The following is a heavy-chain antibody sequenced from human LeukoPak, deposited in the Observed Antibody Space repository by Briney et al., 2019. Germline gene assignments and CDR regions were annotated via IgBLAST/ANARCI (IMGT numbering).Heavy chain of an antibody. J-gene: IGHJ4*02. V-gene: IGHV3-9*01. CDR2: IRWNSGTI. Sequence: PGGSLRLTCAGSGFIFNNYAMHSVRQPPGKGLEWVSGIRWNSGTIDYADSVRGRFTISRDNAKNSLYLQMDSLRVEDTAFYYCAKDNRRHYTSGPNPDSLHWGQGALVTVSS. CDR3: AKDNRRHYTSGPNPDSLH. CDR1: GFIFNNYA. D-gene: IGHD6-19*01.